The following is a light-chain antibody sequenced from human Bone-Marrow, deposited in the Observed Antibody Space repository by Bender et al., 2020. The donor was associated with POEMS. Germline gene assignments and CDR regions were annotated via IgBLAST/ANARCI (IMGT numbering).Light chain of an antibody. V-gene: IGLV2-14*01. CDR2: EVT. J-gene: IGLJ3*02. CDR3: SSYTTNSLWV. CDR1: SSDIVAYNY. Sequence: QSALTQPPSASGSPGQSVTISCSGTSSDIVAYNYVSWYQQHPGKAPKLIIYEVTERPSGVSSRFSGSKSGNTASLTISGLQAEDEGDYYCSSYTTNSLWVFGGGTKVTVL.